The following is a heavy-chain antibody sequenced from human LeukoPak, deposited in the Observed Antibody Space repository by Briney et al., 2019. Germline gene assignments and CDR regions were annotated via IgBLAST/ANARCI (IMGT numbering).Heavy chain of an antibody. V-gene: IGHV3-74*01. Sequence: GGSLRLSCAASGFTFSSYWMHWVRQAPGKGLVWVSRTNSDGSSTSYADSVKGRFTISRDNAKNTLYLQMNSLRAEDTAVYYCARAPGGYSYGSPNYFDYWGQGTLVTVSS. D-gene: IGHD5-18*01. CDR3: ARAPGGYSYGSPNYFDY. J-gene: IGHJ4*02. CDR2: TNSDGSST. CDR1: GFTFSSYW.